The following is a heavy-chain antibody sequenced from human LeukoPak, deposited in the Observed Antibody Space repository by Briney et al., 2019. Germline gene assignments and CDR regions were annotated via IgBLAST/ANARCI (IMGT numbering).Heavy chain of an antibody. D-gene: IGHD1-14*01. J-gene: IGHJ6*03. CDR3: ARRNRNYYYMDV. V-gene: IGHV3-11*04. Sequence: GGSLRLSYAPSGFTLRDYYMSWLRQAPGKGREWVSYISSSGGSIYYADSVKGRFTISRDNAKNSLYLQMNSLKAEDTAVYYCARRNRNYYYMDVWVKGTTATVSS. CDR1: GFTLRDYY. CDR2: ISSSGGSI.